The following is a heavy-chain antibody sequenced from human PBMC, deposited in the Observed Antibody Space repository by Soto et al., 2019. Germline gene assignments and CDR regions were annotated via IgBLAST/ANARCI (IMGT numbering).Heavy chain of an antibody. J-gene: IGHJ5*02. V-gene: IGHV3-74*01. CDR2: IGDDGTIT. CDR1: GFTFSNYA. D-gene: IGHD6-13*01. Sequence: PGGSLRLSCAALGFTFSNYAMSWVRQVPGKGLEWVSRIGDDGTITDYADSVKGRFTISRDNAKNTLYLEMRGLTVEDTAVYFCARARLSSSSWYKWAFDPWGQGTQVTVSS. CDR3: ARARLSSSSWYKWAFDP.